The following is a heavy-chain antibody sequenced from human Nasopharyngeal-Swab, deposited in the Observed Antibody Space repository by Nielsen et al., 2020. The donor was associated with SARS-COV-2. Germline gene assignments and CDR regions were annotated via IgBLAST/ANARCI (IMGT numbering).Heavy chain of an antibody. V-gene: IGHV4-59*13. Sequence: PGKGLEWIGYIYYSGSTNYNPSLKSRVTISVDTSKNQFSLKLSSVTAADTAVYYCARVGGLWSAGFYYYYMDVWDKGTTVTVSS. CDR3: ARVGGLWSAGFYYYYMDV. CDR2: IYYSGST. J-gene: IGHJ6*03. D-gene: IGHD3-3*01.